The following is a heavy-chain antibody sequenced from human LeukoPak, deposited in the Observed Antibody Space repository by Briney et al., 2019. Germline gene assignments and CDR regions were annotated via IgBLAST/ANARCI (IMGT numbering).Heavy chain of an antibody. CDR3: AKVDTAIVSVTLLDDAFDI. Sequence: TGGSLRLSRAASGFTFSSYGMHWVRQAPGKGLEWVAVISYDGSNKYYADSVKGRFTISRDNAKNSLYLQMNSLRAEDTALYYCAKVDTAIVSVTLLDDAFDIWGQGTMVTVSS. J-gene: IGHJ3*02. V-gene: IGHV3-30*18. CDR2: ISYDGSNK. CDR1: GFTFSSYG. D-gene: IGHD5-18*01.